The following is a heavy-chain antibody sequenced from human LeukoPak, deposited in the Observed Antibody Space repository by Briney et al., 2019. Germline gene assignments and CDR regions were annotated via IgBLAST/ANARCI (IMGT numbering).Heavy chain of an antibody. V-gene: IGHV4-4*07. Sequence: NASETLSLTCTVSGGSISSYCWSWIRQPAGKGLEWIGRIYTSGSTNYNLSLKSRVTISVGTSKTQFSLKVTSVTTADTAVYYCARAPPRYGYFDYWGQGTLVTVSS. CDR2: IYTSGST. J-gene: IGHJ4*02. CDR3: ARAPPRYGYFDY. CDR1: GGSISSYC. D-gene: IGHD4-17*01.